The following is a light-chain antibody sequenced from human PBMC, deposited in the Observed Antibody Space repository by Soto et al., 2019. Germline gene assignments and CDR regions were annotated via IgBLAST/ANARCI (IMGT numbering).Light chain of an antibody. V-gene: IGKV1-5*01. CDR1: QSISKD. Sequence: DIQMTQSPSTLPGSVGDRVTITCRASQSISKDLNWYQQKPGEAPMLLIYDASTLQGGVPSRFSGAVSGTEFTLTISSLQPDDFATYYCQQYYTYWHMFGQGTKVDIK. J-gene: IGKJ1*01. CDR2: DAS. CDR3: QQYYTYWHM.